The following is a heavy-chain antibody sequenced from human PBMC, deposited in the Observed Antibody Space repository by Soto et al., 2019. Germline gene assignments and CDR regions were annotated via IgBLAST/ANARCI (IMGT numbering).Heavy chain of an antibody. CDR1: VFTFSNTA. J-gene: IGHJ4*02. CDR2: IVVGSGNT. D-gene: IGHD2-2*01. Sequence: SVKVSCKASVFTFSNTAIQWMRQARGERLEWIGWIVVGSGNTNYAQKIQERVTIIRDMSTSTSYMELSSLTSEDTAVYYCVLCTTTSCYGKFDYWGQGTLVTVSS. V-gene: IGHV1-58*02. CDR3: VLCTTTSCYGKFDY.